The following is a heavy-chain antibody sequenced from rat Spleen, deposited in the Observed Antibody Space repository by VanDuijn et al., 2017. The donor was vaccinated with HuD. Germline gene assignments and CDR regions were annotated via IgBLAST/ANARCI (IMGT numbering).Heavy chain of an antibody. CDR1: GFSLTSYH. CDR3: AVYNNYFDY. D-gene: IGHD1-10*01. CDR2: IWGDGST. Sequence: QVQLKESGPGLVQPSQTLSLTCTVSGFSLTSYHVTWVRQPPGKGLEGMGIIWGDGSTNYNSALKSRLSISRDTSKSQVFVTMNSLQTDDTAVYYCAVYNNYFDYWGQGVMVTVSS. J-gene: IGHJ2*01. V-gene: IGHV2-43*01.